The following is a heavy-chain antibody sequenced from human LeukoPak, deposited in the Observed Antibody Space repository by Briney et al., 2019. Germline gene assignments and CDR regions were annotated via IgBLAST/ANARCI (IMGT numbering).Heavy chain of an antibody. CDR1: GYTFTSYD. CDR3: ARGAPQYCSSTSCSYGYYYYYGMDV. CDR2: MNPNSGNT. V-gene: IGHV1-8*01. D-gene: IGHD2-2*01. Sequence: ASVKVSCKASGYTFTSYDINWVRQATGQGLEWMGWMNPNSGNTGYAQKFQGRVTMTRNTSISTAYMELSSLRSEDTAVYYCARGAPQYCSSTSCSYGYYYYYGMDVWGQGTTVTVSS. J-gene: IGHJ6*02.